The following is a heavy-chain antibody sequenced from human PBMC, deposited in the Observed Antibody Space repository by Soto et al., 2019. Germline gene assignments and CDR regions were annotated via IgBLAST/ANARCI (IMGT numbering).Heavy chain of an antibody. Sequence: PGGSLRLSCAASGFTFSSYAMPWVRQAPGKGLEWVAVISYDGSNKYYADSVKGRFTISRDNSKNTLYLQMNSLRAEDTAVYYCASLHSTISYGMDVWGQGTTVTVSS. CDR1: GFTFSSYA. J-gene: IGHJ6*02. D-gene: IGHD3-3*01. CDR2: ISYDGSNK. CDR3: ASLHSTISYGMDV. V-gene: IGHV3-30-3*01.